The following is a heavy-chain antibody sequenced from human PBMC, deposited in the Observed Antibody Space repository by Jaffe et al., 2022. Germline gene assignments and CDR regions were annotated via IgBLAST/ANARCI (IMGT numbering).Heavy chain of an antibody. J-gene: IGHJ4*02. CDR3: AKERGDTAMVTPPLGY. V-gene: IGHV3-30*02. CDR1: GFTFSSYG. CDR2: IRYDGSNK. Sequence: QVQLVESGGGVVQPGGSLRLSCAASGFTFSSYGMHWVRQAPGKGLEWVAFIRYDGSNKYYADSVKGRFTISRDNSKNTLYLQMNSLRAEDTAVYYCAKERGDTAMVTPPLGYWGQGTLVTVSS. D-gene: IGHD5-18*01.